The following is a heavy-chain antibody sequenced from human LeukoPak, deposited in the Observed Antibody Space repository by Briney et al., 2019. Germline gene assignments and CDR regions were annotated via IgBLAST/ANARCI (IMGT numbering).Heavy chain of an antibody. CDR3: ARCPLGHNTPYYCGGDCDYYYYGMDV. CDR2: INHSGST. J-gene: IGHJ6*02. Sequence: PSETLSLTCAVYGGSFSGYYWSWIRQPPGKGLEWIGEINHSGSTNYNPSLKSRVTISVDTSKNQFSLKLSSVTAADTAVYYCARCPLGHNTPYYCGGDCDYYYYGMDVWGQGTTVTVSS. D-gene: IGHD2-21*02. V-gene: IGHV4-34*01. CDR1: GGSFSGYY.